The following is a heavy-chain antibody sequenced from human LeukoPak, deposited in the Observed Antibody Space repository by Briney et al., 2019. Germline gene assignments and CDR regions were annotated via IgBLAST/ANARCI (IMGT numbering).Heavy chain of an antibody. CDR2: IYYSGST. J-gene: IGHJ1*01. CDR1: GGSISSGGYY. Sequence: PSETLSLTCTVSGGSISSGGYYWSWIRQHPGKGLEWIGYIYYSGSTYYNPSLKSRVTISVDTSKNQFSLKLSSVTAADTAVYYCARNDIVVVPAAITGAAEYFQHWGQGALVTVSS. D-gene: IGHD2-2*02. V-gene: IGHV4-31*03. CDR3: ARNDIVVVPAAITGAAEYFQH.